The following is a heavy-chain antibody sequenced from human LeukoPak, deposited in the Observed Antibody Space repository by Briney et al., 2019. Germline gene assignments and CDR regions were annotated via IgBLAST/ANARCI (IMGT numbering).Heavy chain of an antibody. CDR2: TKQDGTES. CDR3: SRGHVSN. J-gene: IGHJ4*02. Sequence: GGSLRLSCASSGFTYSTSWMGWVRQVPGKGLEWVANTKQDGTESQYVDTVKGRFTISRDNTKNSLFLQMNSLTTEDTAVYYCSRGHVSNWGQGVLVAVSS. V-gene: IGHV3-7*04. CDR1: GFTYSTSW.